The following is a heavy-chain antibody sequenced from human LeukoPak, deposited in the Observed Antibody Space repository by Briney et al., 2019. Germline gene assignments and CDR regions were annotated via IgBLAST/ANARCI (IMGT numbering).Heavy chain of an antibody. V-gene: IGHV1-18*01. CDR3: ARDCIGCHGFDY. Sequence: ASVKVSCKASGGTFSNYAISWVRQAPGQGLEWMGWVSAYADNTNYVQKFQGRVTMTTDTSTSTAYMELRSLRSDDTAVYYCARDCIGCHGFDYWGQGTLVTVSS. J-gene: IGHJ4*02. CDR2: VSAYADNT. D-gene: IGHD2-15*01. CDR1: GGTFSNYA.